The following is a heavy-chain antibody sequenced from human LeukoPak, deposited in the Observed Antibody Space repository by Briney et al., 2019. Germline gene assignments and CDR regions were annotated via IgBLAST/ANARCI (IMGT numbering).Heavy chain of an antibody. CDR1: GFTVSSNY. CDR2: ISWNGGST. Sequence: GGSLRLSCAASGFTVSSNYMSWVRQAPGKGLEWVSLISWNGGSTYYADSVKGRFTISRDNSKNSLYLQMNSLRTEDTALYYCAKGGVDTVMVSLDYWGQGTLVTVSS. V-gene: IGHV3-43*01. D-gene: IGHD5-18*01. CDR3: AKGGVDTVMVSLDY. J-gene: IGHJ4*02.